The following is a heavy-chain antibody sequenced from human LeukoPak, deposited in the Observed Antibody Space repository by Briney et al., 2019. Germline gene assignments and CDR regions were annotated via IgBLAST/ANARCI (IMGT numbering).Heavy chain of an antibody. V-gene: IGHV1-18*01. CDR1: GYTFTSYG. CDR2: ISAYNGNT. J-gene: IGHJ4*02. CDR3: ARVNREAVAGSFDY. D-gene: IGHD6-19*01. Sequence: ASVKVSCKASGYTFTSYGISWVRQAPGQGLEWMGWISAYNGNTNYAQKLQGRVTMATDTSTSTAYMELRSLRSDDTAVYYCARVNREAVAGSFDYWGQGTLVTVSS.